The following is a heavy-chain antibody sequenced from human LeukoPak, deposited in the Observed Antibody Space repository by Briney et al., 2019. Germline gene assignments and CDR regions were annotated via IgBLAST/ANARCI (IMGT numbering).Heavy chain of an antibody. V-gene: IGHV1-2*02. J-gene: IGHJ6*03. D-gene: IGHD3-10*01. CDR2: INPSSGGT. Sequence: ASVKVSCKASGYTFTGFYMHWLRQAPGQGLEWMGWINPSSGGTNYAQKFQGRVTMTRDMSISTAYMELNRLRSDDTAVYYCARTAAVRKPLYYMDVWGKGTTVTVSS. CDR3: ARTAAVRKPLYYMDV. CDR1: GYTFTGFY.